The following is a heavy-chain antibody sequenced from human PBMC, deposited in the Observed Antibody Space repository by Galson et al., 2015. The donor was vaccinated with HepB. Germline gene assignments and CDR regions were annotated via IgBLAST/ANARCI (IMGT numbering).Heavy chain of an antibody. CDR2: INSDGTRM. CDR1: GFTFSNHW. D-gene: IGHD4-23*01. CDR3: ARGLQEENSVGLDY. V-gene: IGHV3-74*01. J-gene: IGHJ4*02. Sequence: SLRLSCAGSGFTFSNHWMYWVRQAPGKGLVWVSRINSDGTRMSYADSVKGRFTIFRDNAKNTLSLQMSGLRADDTAVYYCARGLQEENSVGLDYWGQGTLVTVSS.